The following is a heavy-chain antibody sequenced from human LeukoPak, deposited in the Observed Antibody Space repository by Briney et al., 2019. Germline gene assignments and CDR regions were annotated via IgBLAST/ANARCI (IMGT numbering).Heavy chain of an antibody. J-gene: IGHJ3*02. CDR1: GGSISSSSYY. CDR2: IYYSGST. Sequence: PSETLSLTCTVSGGSISSSSYYWGWIRQPPGKGLEWIGSIYYSGSTYYNPSLKSRVTISVDTSKNQFSLKLSSVTAADTAVYYCAREKEGGYPNAFDIWGQGTKVTVSS. V-gene: IGHV4-39*07. D-gene: IGHD3-22*01. CDR3: AREKEGGYPNAFDI.